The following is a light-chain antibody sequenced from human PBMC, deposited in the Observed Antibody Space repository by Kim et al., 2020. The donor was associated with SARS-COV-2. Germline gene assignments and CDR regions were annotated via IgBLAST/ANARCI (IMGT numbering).Light chain of an antibody. CDR1: QSVSSSY. V-gene: IGKV3-20*01. CDR3: QQYGSSPWT. J-gene: IGKJ1*01. Sequence: SPGERATLSCIASQSVSSSYLAWYQQKPGQAPRLLIYGASSRATGIPDRFTGSGSGTDFTLTISRVGPEDFAVYYCQQYGSSPWTFGQGTKVDIK. CDR2: GAS.